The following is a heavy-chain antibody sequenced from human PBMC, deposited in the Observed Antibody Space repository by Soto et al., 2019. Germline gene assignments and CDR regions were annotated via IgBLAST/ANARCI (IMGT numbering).Heavy chain of an antibody. D-gene: IGHD3-10*01. V-gene: IGHV4-34*01. J-gene: IGHJ3*02. CDR3: ARASTHITMVRGVIPGAFDI. CDR2: INHSGST. Sequence: QVQLQQWGAGLLKPSETLSLTCAVYGGSFSGYYWSWIRQPPGKGLEWIGEINHSGSTNYNPSLKSRVTISVDTAKNQFSRKLSSVTAADTAVYYCARASTHITMVRGVIPGAFDIWGQGTMVTVSS. CDR1: GGSFSGYY.